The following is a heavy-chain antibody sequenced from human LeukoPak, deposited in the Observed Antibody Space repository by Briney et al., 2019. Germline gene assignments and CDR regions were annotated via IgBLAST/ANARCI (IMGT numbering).Heavy chain of an antibody. CDR2: ISSSGSTM. CDR3: AGRFDY. CDR1: GFTFSSYR. V-gene: IGHV3-48*01. Sequence: PGGSLRLSCAASGFTFSSYRMNWVRQAPGKGLEWVSYISSSGSTMDYADSVKGRFTISRDNAKNSLYLQMNSLRAEDTALYYCAGRFDYWGQGTLVTVSS. J-gene: IGHJ4*02.